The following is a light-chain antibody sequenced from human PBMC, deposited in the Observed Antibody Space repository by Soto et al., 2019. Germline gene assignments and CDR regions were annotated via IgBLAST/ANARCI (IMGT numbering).Light chain of an antibody. CDR1: RSNIGNNY. CDR3: SSSTNTNTLVI. J-gene: IGLJ2*01. CDR2: NNN. V-gene: IGLV1-51*01. Sequence: QSVLTQPPSVSAAPGQKVTISCSGSRSNIGNNYVAWYQQFPGTVPKLLIYNNNGRPSGTPDRISGSASGTSATLTITGLQTGDEAIYFCSSSTNTNTLVIFGGGTKVTVL.